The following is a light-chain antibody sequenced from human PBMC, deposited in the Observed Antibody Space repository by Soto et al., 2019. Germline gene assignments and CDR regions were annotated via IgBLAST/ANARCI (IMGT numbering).Light chain of an antibody. Sequence: ETVLTQSPGTLSLSPGERATLSCRASQSVSSSYLAWYQQKPGQAPRLLIYGASSRATGIPDRFSGSGSGTDFTLNISRLEPEDFAVYYCQQYGSSPGLFTFGPGTKVDI. CDR3: QQYGSSPGLFT. V-gene: IGKV3-20*01. CDR2: GAS. CDR1: QSVSSSY. J-gene: IGKJ3*01.